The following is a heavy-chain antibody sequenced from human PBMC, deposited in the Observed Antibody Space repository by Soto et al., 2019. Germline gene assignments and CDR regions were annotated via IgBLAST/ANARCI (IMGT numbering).Heavy chain of an antibody. Sequence: EVQLVQSGAEVKKPGESLQISCKGSGYSFSNYWIVWVRQMPGKGLEWMGIIYPGDSDSRYRLSFQGQVTITGDKSISTAYLQWSSLKASDTAMYYCARRLRGDYGDALDIWGQGTMVILSS. J-gene: IGHJ3*02. CDR1: GYSFSNYW. V-gene: IGHV5-51*01. CDR2: IYPGDSDS. CDR3: ARRLRGDYGDALDI. D-gene: IGHD4-17*01.